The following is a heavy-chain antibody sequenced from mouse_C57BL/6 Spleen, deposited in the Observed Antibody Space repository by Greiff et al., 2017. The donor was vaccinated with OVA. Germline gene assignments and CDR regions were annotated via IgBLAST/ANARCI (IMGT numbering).Heavy chain of an antibody. V-gene: IGHV5-17*01. Sequence: EVKLMESGGGLVKPGGSLKHSCAASGFTFSDYGMHWVRQAPEKGLEWVAYISSGSSTIYYADTVKGRFTISRDNAKNTLFLQMTSLRSEDTAMYYCATLTGGDYWGKGTTLTVSS. CDR3: ATLTGGDY. D-gene: IGHD4-1*01. J-gene: IGHJ2*01. CDR1: GFTFSDYG. CDR2: ISSGSSTI.